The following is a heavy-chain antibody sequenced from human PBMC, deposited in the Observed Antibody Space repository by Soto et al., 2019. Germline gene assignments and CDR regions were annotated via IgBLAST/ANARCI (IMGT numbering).Heavy chain of an antibody. CDR2: INSDGSRT. D-gene: IGHD1-26*01. Sequence: PGGSLRLSCGASGFTFSSYWMHWVRQAPGKGLVWVSRINSDGSRTDYADSVKGRFTISRDNAKNTLDMQMNSLRAEDTAVYYCARGGSGSYGDYYGMDVWGQGTTVTVSS. CDR3: ARGGSGSYGDYYGMDV. J-gene: IGHJ6*02. V-gene: IGHV3-74*01. CDR1: GFTFSSYW.